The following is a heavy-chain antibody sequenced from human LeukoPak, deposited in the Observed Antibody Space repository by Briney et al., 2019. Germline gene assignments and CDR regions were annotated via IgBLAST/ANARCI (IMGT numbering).Heavy chain of an antibody. J-gene: IGHJ3*02. D-gene: IGHD3-22*01. Sequence: PSETLSLTCTVSGGSISSSSYYWGWIRQPPGKGLEWIGSIYYSGSTYYNPSLKSRVTMSVDTSKNQFSLKLSSVTAADTAVYYCARHMYYYDNSGYYEWVVSDAFDIWGQGTMVTVSS. CDR3: ARHMYYYDNSGYYEWVVSDAFDI. CDR2: IYYSGST. CDR1: GGSISSSSYY. V-gene: IGHV4-39*01.